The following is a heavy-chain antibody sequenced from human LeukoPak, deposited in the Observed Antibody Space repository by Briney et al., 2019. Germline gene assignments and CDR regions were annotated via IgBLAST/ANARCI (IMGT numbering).Heavy chain of an antibody. CDR2: ISGSGGRT. D-gene: IGHD6-13*01. CDR1: GFTFSSYA. CDR3: AGIAAAGTDFDY. Sequence: GGSLRLSCAASGFTFSSYAMSWVRQAPGKGLEWVSAISGSGGRTYYADSVKGRFTISRDNSKNTLYLQMNSLRAEDTAVYYCAGIAAAGTDFDYWGQGTLVTVSS. J-gene: IGHJ4*02. V-gene: IGHV3-23*01.